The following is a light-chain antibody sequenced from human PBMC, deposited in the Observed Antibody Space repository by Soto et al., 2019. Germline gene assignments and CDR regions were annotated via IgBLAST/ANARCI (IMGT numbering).Light chain of an antibody. Sequence: KLLTQSPGTLSLSPGERATRFCRASQSLSSSLDWYQQKSGQAPRLSIYGTSRRDTEVPVRGIRRGPRTDVTRTISRLQYEAFGVYFGQQYENWPWMFGQGTKVDIK. CDR3: QQYENWPWM. CDR2: GTS. CDR1: QSLSSS. J-gene: IGKJ1*01. V-gene: IGKV3-15*01.